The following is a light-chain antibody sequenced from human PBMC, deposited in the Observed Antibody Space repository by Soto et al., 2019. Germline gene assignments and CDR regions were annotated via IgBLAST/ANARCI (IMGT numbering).Light chain of an antibody. CDR2: GAS. V-gene: IGKV3-20*01. Sequence: EIVLTQSPGTLSLSPGETATLSCRASQTLSNDYLAWYQQKPGQAPRLLIYGASNRATGIPDRFSGSGSGTDFTLTISRLEPEDFAVYYCQQYGSSGTFGQGTKVDIK. J-gene: IGKJ1*01. CDR1: QTLSNDY. CDR3: QQYGSSGT.